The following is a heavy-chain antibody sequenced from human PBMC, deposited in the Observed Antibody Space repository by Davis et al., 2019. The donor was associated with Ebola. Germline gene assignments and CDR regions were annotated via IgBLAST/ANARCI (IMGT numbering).Heavy chain of an antibody. Sequence: PGGSLRLSCAASGFTFSSYSMNWVRQAPGKGLEWVSSISSSSSYIYYADSVKGRFTISRDNAKNSLYLQMNSLRAEDTAVYYCARDQRGNSTINWFDPWGQGTLVTVSS. CDR2: ISSSSSYI. J-gene: IGHJ5*02. V-gene: IGHV3-21*01. CDR3: ARDQRGNSTINWFDP. D-gene: IGHD6-13*01. CDR1: GFTFSSYS.